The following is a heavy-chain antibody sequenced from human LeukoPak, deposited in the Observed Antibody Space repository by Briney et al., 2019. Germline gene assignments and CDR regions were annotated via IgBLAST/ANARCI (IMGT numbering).Heavy chain of an antibody. CDR3: ARMKWFGGFDWFDP. D-gene: IGHD3-10*01. CDR2: IYTSGST. Sequence: SETLSLTCTVSGGSISSYYWSWIRQPPGKGLEWIGYIYTSGSTNYNPSLKSRVTISVDTSKNQFSLKLSSVTAADTAVYYCARMKWFGGFDWFDPWGQGTLVTVSS. J-gene: IGHJ5*02. CDR1: GGSISSYY. V-gene: IGHV4-4*09.